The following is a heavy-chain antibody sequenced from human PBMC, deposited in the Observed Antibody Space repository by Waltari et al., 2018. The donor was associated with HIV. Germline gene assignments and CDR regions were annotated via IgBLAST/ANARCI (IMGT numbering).Heavy chain of an antibody. CDR3: ARDRANWGFGIGGNDAFDI. CDR1: GYTFTSYA. J-gene: IGHJ3*02. Sequence: QVQLVQSGSELKKPGASVKVSCKASGYTFTSYAMNWVRQAPGQGLEWMGWINTNTGNPTYAQGFTGRFVFSLDTSVSTAYLQISSLKAADTAVYYCARDRANWGFGIGGNDAFDIWGQGTMVTVSS. CDR2: INTNTGNP. D-gene: IGHD7-27*01. V-gene: IGHV7-4-1*02.